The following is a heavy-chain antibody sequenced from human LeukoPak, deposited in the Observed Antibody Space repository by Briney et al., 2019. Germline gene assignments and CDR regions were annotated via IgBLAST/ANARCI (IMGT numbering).Heavy chain of an antibody. D-gene: IGHD6-25*01. CDR2: ISGSGSST. Sequence: GSLRLSCAASGFTFSSYAMTGVRQAPGKGLEWVSGISGSGSSTYSADSVKGRFTLSRDNSKNTVYLQMNSLRAGDTAVYYCAREETSSSGWYIDYWGQGTLVTVSS. J-gene: IGHJ4*02. CDR3: AREETSSSGWYIDY. V-gene: IGHV3-23*01. CDR1: GFTFSSYA.